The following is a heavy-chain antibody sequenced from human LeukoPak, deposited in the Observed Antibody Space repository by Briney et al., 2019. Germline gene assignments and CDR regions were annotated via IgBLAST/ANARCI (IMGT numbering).Heavy chain of an antibody. CDR1: GFTFSSYG. CDR2: ITSSSSTV. D-gene: IGHD4-17*01. Sequence: GGSLRLSCAASGFTFSSYGMSWVRQAPGKGLEWVSYITSSSSTVYYADSVKGRFTISRDNAKNSLYLQMNSLRDEDTAVYYCARGYGDYGKYYFDSWGQGTLVTVSS. CDR3: ARGYGDYGKYYFDS. V-gene: IGHV3-48*02. J-gene: IGHJ4*02.